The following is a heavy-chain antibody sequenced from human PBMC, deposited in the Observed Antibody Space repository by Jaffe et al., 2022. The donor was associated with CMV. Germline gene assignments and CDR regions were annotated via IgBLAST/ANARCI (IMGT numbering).Heavy chain of an antibody. V-gene: IGHV4-39*01. CDR1: GGSISSSDYY. J-gene: IGHJ5*02. CDR2: IFYTGSA. D-gene: IGHD6-13*01. Sequence: QLQLQESGPGLVRPSETLSLTCTVSGGSISSSDYYWGWIRQPPGRGLEWIGIIFYTGSASYNPSLKSRVAISIDTSNNQFSLRLGSVTAADTAVFYCARLEAAKWNWFDPWGQGTLVTVSS. CDR3: ARLEAAKWNWFDP.